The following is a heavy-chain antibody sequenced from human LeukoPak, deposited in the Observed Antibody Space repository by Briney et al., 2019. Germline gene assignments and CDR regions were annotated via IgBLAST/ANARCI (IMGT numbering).Heavy chain of an antibody. CDR3: AKPGGFITGTTFVDY. CDR2: ISGSGGST. Sequence: PGGSLRLFCAASGFTFSSYAMSWVRQAPGKGLEWVSAISGSGGSTYYADSVKGRFTISRDNSKNTLYLQMNSLRAEDTAVYYCAKPGGFITGTTFVDYWGQGTLVTVSS. J-gene: IGHJ4*02. CDR1: GFTFSSYA. V-gene: IGHV3-23*01. D-gene: IGHD1-7*01.